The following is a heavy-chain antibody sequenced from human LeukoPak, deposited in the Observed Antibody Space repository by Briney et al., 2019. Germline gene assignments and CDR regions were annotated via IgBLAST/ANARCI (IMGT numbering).Heavy chain of an antibody. Sequence: GGSLRPSCAASEFTFSTFAMSWVRQAPGKGLEWVSYISSSSSTIYYADSVKGRFTISRDNAKNSLYLQMNSLRAEDTAVYYCARAGYQKNAFDIWGQGTMVTASS. D-gene: IGHD2-2*01. V-gene: IGHV3-48*01. CDR1: EFTFSTFA. CDR2: ISSSSSTI. J-gene: IGHJ3*02. CDR3: ARAGYQKNAFDI.